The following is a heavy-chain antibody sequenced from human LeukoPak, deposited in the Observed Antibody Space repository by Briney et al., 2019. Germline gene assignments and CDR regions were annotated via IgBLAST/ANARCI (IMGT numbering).Heavy chain of an antibody. Sequence: GGSLRLSCAASGFTFSRYWMSWVRQAPGKGLEWVSYISSSSSTIYYADSVRGLFIFARDNAKNSLYLQMNSPRAEDTAVYYCAREGASEGTPIAYWGQGPLVTASS. V-gene: IGHV3-48*01. CDR3: AREGASEGTPIAY. D-gene: IGHD4/OR15-4a*01. CDR2: ISSSSSTI. J-gene: IGHJ4*02. CDR1: GFTFSRYW.